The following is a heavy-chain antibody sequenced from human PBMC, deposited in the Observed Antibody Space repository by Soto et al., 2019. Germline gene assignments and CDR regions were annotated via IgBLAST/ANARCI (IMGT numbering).Heavy chain of an antibody. J-gene: IGHJ4*02. CDR2: IGAAGASV. CDR3: ARFQEDCGGGNCYPAFDY. CDR1: GFTFSTSA. Sequence: GGSLRLSCAASGFTFSTSAMSWVRQPPGKGLEWVSSIGAAGASVYHADSVKGRFSVSRDNSKNTLYLQMSRLRAEDTAVYFCARFQEDCGGGNCYPAFDYWGRGALVTVSS. D-gene: IGHD2-15*01. V-gene: IGHV3-23*01.